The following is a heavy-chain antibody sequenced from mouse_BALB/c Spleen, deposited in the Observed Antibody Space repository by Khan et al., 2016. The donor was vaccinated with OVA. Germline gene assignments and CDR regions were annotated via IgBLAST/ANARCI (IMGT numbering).Heavy chain of an antibody. CDR1: GYPITTGYA. Sequence: DVHIVEPRPRLVKPSQSLSLTSTLTGYPITTGYAWNWIRQFPGNKLEWMGYISYSGRPSSNLSPRSRIAITRDTSMNKFFLQLNSVTTEDTATYYCARKNYYGYAMDYWGQGTSVTVSS. CDR2: ISYSGRP. V-gene: IGHV3-2*02. J-gene: IGHJ4*01. D-gene: IGHD1-1*01. CDR3: ARKNYYGYAMDY.